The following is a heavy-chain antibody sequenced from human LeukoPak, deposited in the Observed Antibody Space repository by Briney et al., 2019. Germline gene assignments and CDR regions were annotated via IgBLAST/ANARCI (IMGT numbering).Heavy chain of an antibody. CDR1: GGSISSGSYY. J-gene: IGHJ4*02. CDR2: IYTSGST. V-gene: IGHV4-61*02. D-gene: IGHD6-13*01. Sequence: SETLSLTCTVSGGSISSGSYYWSWIRQPAGKGLEWIGRIYTSGSTNYNPSLKSRVTISVDTSKNQFSLKLSSVTAADTAVYYCARVLPSSSWVFDYWGQGTLVTVSS. CDR3: ARVLPSSSWVFDY.